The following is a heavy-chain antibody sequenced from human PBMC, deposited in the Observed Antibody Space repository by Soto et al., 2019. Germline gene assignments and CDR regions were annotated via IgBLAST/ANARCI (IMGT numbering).Heavy chain of an antibody. J-gene: IGHJ4*02. D-gene: IGHD3-9*01. Sequence: SETLSLTCTVSGGSFKSGSYSWSWIRQPPGKGLEWIGYVYHTGRTSYNPSLKSRVSISMDTSKNQFSLNLDSVTAADTAVYFCARDFACFDSWGRGTLVTVSS. V-gene: IGHV4-61*01. CDR2: VYHTGRT. CDR3: ARDFACFDS. CDR1: GGSFKSGSYS.